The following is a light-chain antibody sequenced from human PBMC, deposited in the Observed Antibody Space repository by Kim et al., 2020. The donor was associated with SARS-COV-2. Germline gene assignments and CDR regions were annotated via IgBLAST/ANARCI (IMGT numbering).Light chain of an antibody. V-gene: IGLV2-14*03. CDR3: SSYTTTGTYIT. CDR1: SSDIGTYTF. J-gene: IGLJ2*01. Sequence: QSITISCTGTSSDIGTYTFVSWYQQYPGKAPKLMIYNVRNRPSGVSSRFSGSKSGNAASLTISGLQAEDEAVYYCSSYTTTGTYITFGGGTQLTVL. CDR2: NVR.